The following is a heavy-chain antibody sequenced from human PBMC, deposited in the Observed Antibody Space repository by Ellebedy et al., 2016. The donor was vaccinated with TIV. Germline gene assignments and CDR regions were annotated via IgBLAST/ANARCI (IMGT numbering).Heavy chain of an antibody. Sequence: ASVKVSCKTSGYTFTSYDINWVRQATGQGLEWMGWMNPNSGNTGYAQKFQGRVSMTRNTSISTAYMELSSLRSDDTAVYYCARALSRGDYAEGDYWGQGTLVTVSS. V-gene: IGHV1-8*01. CDR3: ARALSRGDYAEGDY. D-gene: IGHD4-17*01. CDR2: MNPNSGNT. J-gene: IGHJ4*02. CDR1: GYTFTSYD.